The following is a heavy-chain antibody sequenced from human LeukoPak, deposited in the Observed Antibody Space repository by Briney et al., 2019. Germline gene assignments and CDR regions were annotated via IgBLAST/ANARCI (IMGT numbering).Heavy chain of an antibody. V-gene: IGHV3-33*01. J-gene: IGHJ4*02. CDR1: GFTFSSYG. D-gene: IGHD6-13*01. CDR3: ARLGGAADNSDY. CDR2: IWYDGSNK. Sequence: GRSLRLSCAASGFTFSSYGMHWVRQAPGKGLEWVAVIWYDGSNKYYADSVKGRFTISRDNSKSTLYLQMNSLRAEDTAVYYCARLGGAADNSDYWGQGTLVTVSS.